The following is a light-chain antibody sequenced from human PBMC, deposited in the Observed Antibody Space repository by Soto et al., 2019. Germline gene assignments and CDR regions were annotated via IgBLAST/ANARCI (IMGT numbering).Light chain of an antibody. J-gene: IGLJ2*01. Sequence: SYELTQPPSASVAPGQTARLTCGGTNIGSKRVHWYQQKPGQAPVLVIYYDSDRPSGIPERFPGSNSGNTATLTISRVEAGDEAGYYCQVWDSSSDHPVFGGGTKVTVL. V-gene: IGLV3-21*04. CDR1: NIGSKR. CDR2: YDS. CDR3: QVWDSSSDHPV.